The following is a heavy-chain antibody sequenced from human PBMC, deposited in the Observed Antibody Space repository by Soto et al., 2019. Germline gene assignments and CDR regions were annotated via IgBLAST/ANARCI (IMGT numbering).Heavy chain of an antibody. Sequence: QVQLVESGGGVVLPGRSLRLSCAASGFTFSSYSMHWVRQAPGKGLEWVAVTSHDGSDKYYADSVKGLFTISRDTSKRTLYLQMNSLRAEDTAVYYCARNLGVGYGFWSGYPLPDGMDVWGQGTPVTVSS. J-gene: IGHJ6*02. CDR2: TSHDGSDK. CDR3: ARNLGVGYGFWSGYPLPDGMDV. D-gene: IGHD3-3*01. V-gene: IGHV3-30-3*01. CDR1: GFTFSSYS.